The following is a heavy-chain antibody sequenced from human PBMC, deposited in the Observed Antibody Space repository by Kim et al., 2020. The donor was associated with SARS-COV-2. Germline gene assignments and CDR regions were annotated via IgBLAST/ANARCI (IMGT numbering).Heavy chain of an antibody. CDR3: ARDTLYDSSGYYDY. CDR2: ISSSSSTI. J-gene: IGHJ4*02. CDR1: GFTFSSYS. D-gene: IGHD3-22*01. V-gene: IGHV3-48*02. Sequence: GGSLRLSCAASGFTFSSYSMNWVRQAPGKGLEWVSYISSSSSTIYYADSVKGRFTISRDNAKNSLYLQMNSLRDEDTAVYYCARDTLYDSSGYYDYWGQGTLVTVSS.